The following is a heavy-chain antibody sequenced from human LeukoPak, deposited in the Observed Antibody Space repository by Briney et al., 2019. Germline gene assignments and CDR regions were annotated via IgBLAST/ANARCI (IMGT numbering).Heavy chain of an antibody. Sequence: GGSLRLSCAASGFTVSSNYMSWVRQAPGKGLEWVSVIYSGGSTYYADPVKGRFTISRDNSKNTLYLQMNSLRAEDTAVYYCARSHCSGGSCREYFQHWGQGTLVTVSS. CDR1: GFTVSSNY. CDR2: IYSGGST. CDR3: ARSHCSGGSCREYFQH. D-gene: IGHD2-15*01. J-gene: IGHJ1*01. V-gene: IGHV3-53*01.